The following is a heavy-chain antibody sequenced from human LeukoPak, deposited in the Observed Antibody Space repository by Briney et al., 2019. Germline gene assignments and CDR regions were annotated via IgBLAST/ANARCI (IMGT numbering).Heavy chain of an antibody. CDR2: IYSSGST. CDR1: GDSISSSNYY. Sequence: SETLSLTCTVSGDSISSSNYYWAWIRQPPGKGLEWIGSIYSSGSTYYNPSLKSRVTISVDTSKNQFSLKLSSVTAADTAVYYCARLATLDSYGDADAFDIWGQGTMVTVSS. J-gene: IGHJ3*02. CDR3: ARLATLDSYGDADAFDI. V-gene: IGHV4-39*07. D-gene: IGHD5-18*01.